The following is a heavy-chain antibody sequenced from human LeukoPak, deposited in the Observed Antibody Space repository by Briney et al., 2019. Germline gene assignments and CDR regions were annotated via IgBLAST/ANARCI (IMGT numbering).Heavy chain of an antibody. CDR1: GFTFSSYA. Sequence: GGSLRLSCAASGFTFSSYAMSWVRQAPGKGLEWVSAISGSGGSTYYADSVKGRFTISRDNSKNTLYLQMNSLRAEDTAVYYCAKGGTIFGVGLDAFDIWGQGTMVTVSS. CDR3: AKGGTIFGVGLDAFDI. CDR2: ISGSGGST. D-gene: IGHD3-3*01. J-gene: IGHJ3*02. V-gene: IGHV3-23*01.